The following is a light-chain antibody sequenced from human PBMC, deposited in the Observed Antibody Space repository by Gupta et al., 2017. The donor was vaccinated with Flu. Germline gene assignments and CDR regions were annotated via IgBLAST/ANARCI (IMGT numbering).Light chain of an antibody. V-gene: IGLV1-51*01. CDR3: RAWDSSLSAYV. J-gene: IGLJ1*01. CDR1: SSNIGNNY. CDR2: DNN. Sequence: QSVLTQPPSVAAAPGQKVTISCSGSSSNIGNNYVSWYQQLPGTAPKLLIYDNNKRPSGIPDRFSGSKSGPSSTLVITGLQTGDEADYYCRAWDSSLSAYVFGTGTKVTVL.